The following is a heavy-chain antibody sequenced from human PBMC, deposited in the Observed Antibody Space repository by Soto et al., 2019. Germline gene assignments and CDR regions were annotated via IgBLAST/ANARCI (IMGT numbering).Heavy chain of an antibody. CDR3: EREPTSSSGCTWSYYGMDV. CDR2: IYYSGST. J-gene: IGHJ6*02. CDR1: GGSISSYY. Sequence: SETLSLTCTVSGGSISSYYWSWIRQPPGKGLEWIGYIYYSGSTNYNPSLKSRVTISVDTSKNQFSLKLSSVTAADTAVYYCEREPTSSSGCTWSYYGMDVWGQGTTVTVSS. D-gene: IGHD6-19*01. V-gene: IGHV4-59*01.